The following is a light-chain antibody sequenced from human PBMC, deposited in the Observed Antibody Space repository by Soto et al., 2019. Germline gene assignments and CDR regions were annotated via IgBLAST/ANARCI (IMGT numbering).Light chain of an antibody. CDR3: QQSYSSSWT. CDR1: QSISNL. Sequence: DIQMTQSPSSLSASVGDRVTITCRASQSISNLLNWYQHKPGKAPKLLIYGTSTLQSGVPSRFSGSGSGTDFTLTISSLQRDDFATYYCQQSYSSSWTFGQGTKVESK. CDR2: GTS. J-gene: IGKJ1*01. V-gene: IGKV1-39*01.